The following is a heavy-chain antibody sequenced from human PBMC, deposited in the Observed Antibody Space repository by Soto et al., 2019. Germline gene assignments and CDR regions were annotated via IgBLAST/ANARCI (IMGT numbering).Heavy chain of an antibody. J-gene: IGHJ3*02. D-gene: IGHD6-13*01. CDR3: ARGRVARLYSSSWSLHDAFDI. V-gene: IGHV1-69*01. CDR1: GGTFSSYA. CDR2: IIPIFGTA. Sequence: QVQLVQSGAEVKTPGSSVKVSCKASGGTFSSYAISWVRQAPGQGLEWMGGIIPIFGTANYAQKFQGRGTFTADEDKSTAYMELNSLRSEDTAVYYCARGRVARLYSSSWSLHDAFDIWGQGTMVTVSS.